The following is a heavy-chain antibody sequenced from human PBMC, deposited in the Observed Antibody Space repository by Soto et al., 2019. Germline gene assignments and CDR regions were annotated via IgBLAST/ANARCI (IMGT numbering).Heavy chain of an antibody. CDR1: GFTFSIYS. Sequence: PGGSLRLSCAASGFTFSIYSMKWFRQAPGKGLEWVSSISSSSSYIYYADSVKGRFTISRDNAKNSLYLQMNSLRAEDTAVYYCARGLFYYDSSGYLGYWGQGTLVTVSS. V-gene: IGHV3-21*01. CDR2: ISSSSSYI. D-gene: IGHD3-22*01. CDR3: ARGLFYYDSSGYLGY. J-gene: IGHJ4*02.